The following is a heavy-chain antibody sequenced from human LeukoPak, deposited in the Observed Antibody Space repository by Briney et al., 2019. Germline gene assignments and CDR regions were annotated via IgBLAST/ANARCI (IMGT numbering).Heavy chain of an antibody. V-gene: IGHV4-38-2*01. CDR3: ARRGINSVTKRAYHP. CDR1: GYFITAGYY. J-gene: IGHJ5*02. Sequence: SPTLSLTCVVSGYFITAGYYWDWNRQSPGRGLEWLVSVLHSANTFPNLSLTSRLTISVDTSKNQFSLRLGSVTAADTSIYFCARRGINSVTKRAYHPWGQGTLVTVSP. D-gene: IGHD4-17*01. CDR2: VLHSANT.